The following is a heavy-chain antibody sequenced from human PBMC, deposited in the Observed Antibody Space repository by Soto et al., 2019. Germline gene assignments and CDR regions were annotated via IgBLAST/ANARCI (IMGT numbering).Heavy chain of an antibody. J-gene: IGHJ4*02. V-gene: IGHV1-69*01. CDR1: GGTFSSYA. D-gene: IGHD6-6*01. CDR2: IIPIFGTA. Sequence: QVQLVQSGAEVKKPGSSVKVSCKASGGTFSSYAISWVRQAPGQGLEWMGGIIPIFGTANYAQKFQGRVTITADDSTSKAYMELSSLRSEYTAGYYCAREGIVYSSSFYFDYWGQGTLVTVSS. CDR3: AREGIVYSSSFYFDY.